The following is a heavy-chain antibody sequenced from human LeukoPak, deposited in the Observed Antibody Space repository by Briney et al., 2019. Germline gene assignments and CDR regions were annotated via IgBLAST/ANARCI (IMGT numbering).Heavy chain of an antibody. CDR1: GFTFSSYG. J-gene: IGHJ4*02. CDR3: AKDDAPYSSSWFLHFDY. D-gene: IGHD6-13*01. Sequence: PGTSLRLSCAASGFTFSSYGMHWVRQAPGKGLEWVSAISGSGGSTYYADSVKGRFTISRDNSKNTLYLQMNSLRAEDTAVYYCAKDDAPYSSSWFLHFDYWGQGTLVTVSS. CDR2: ISGSGGST. V-gene: IGHV3-23*01.